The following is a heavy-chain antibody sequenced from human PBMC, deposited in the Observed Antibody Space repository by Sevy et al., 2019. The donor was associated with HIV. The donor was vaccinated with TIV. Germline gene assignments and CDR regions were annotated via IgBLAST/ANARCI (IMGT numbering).Heavy chain of an antibody. J-gene: IGHJ6*02. D-gene: IGHD3-3*01. V-gene: IGHV3-74*01. Sequence: GGSLRLSCAASGFTFSSYWMHWVRQAPGKGLVWVSRINSDGSSTSYAYSVKGRFTISRDNAKNTLYLQMNSLRAEDTTVYYCARDKEYYDFWSGYYTSFNYYYGMDVWGQGTTVTVSS. CDR3: ARDKEYYDFWSGYYTSFNYYYGMDV. CDR2: INSDGSST. CDR1: GFTFSSYW.